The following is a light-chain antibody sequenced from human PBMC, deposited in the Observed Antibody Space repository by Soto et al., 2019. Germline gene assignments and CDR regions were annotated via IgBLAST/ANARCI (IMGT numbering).Light chain of an antibody. CDR2: EVS. CDR1: SSDVGGYNY. V-gene: IGLV2-8*01. Sequence: QSALTQPPSASGSPGQSVTISCTGTSSDVGGYNYVSWYQQHPGKAPKLMIYEVSQRPSGVPDRFSGYKSGNTASLTVSGLQAEDEADYYCSSYAGSNNWNFGTGTKVTVL. J-gene: IGLJ1*01. CDR3: SSYAGSNNWN.